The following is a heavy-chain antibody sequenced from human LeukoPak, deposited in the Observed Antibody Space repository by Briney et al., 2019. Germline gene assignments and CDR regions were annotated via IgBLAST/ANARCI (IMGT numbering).Heavy chain of an antibody. D-gene: IGHD6-13*01. CDR3: ARGHYSSSWYGY. CDR2: IIPIFGTA. V-gene: IGHV1-69*01. J-gene: IGHJ4*02. CDR1: GGTFSSYA. Sequence: SVKVSCKASGGTFSSYAISWVRQAPGQGLEWMGGIIPIFGTANYAKKFQGRVTITADESTSTAYMELSSLRSEDTAVYYCARGHYSSSWYGYWGQGTLVTVSS.